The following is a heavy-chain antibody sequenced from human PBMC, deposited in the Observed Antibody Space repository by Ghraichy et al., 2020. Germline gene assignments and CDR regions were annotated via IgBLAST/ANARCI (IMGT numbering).Heavy chain of an antibody. Sequence: GESLNISCAASGFTFSSYSMNWVRQAPGKGLEWVSYISSSSSTIYYADSVKGRFTISRDNAKNSLYLQMNSLRAEDTAVYYCARDVGTSCMDVWGKGTTVTVSS. CDR2: ISSSSSTI. CDR1: GFTFSSYS. D-gene: IGHD2-2*01. CDR3: ARDVGTSCMDV. V-gene: IGHV3-48*01. J-gene: IGHJ6*03.